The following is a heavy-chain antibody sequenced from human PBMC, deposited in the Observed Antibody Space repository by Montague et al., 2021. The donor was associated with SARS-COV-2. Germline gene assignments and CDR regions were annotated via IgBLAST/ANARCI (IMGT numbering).Heavy chain of an antibody. CDR3: TTDRDYDYVWGSYRYPDY. D-gene: IGHD3-16*02. CDR2: IKSKTDGGTT. J-gene: IGHJ4*02. Sequence: SLRLSCAASGFTFSNAWMSWVRQAPGKGLEWVGRIKSKTDGGTTDYAAPVKGRFTISRDDSKNTLYLQMNSLKTEDTAVYYCTTDRDYDYVWGSYRYPDYWGQGTLVTVSS. V-gene: IGHV3-15*01. CDR1: GFTFSNAW.